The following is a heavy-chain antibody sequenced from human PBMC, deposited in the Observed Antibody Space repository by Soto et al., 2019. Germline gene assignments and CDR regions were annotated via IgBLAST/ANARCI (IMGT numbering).Heavy chain of an antibody. CDR1: GGSISSGGYY. CDR3: ARVGPRNYYDSSGYYYYFDY. V-gene: IGHV4-31*03. J-gene: IGHJ4*02. D-gene: IGHD3-22*01. CDR2: IYYIGST. Sequence: QVQLQESGPGLVKPSQTLSLTCTVSGGSISSGGYYWSWIRQHPGKGLEWIGYIYYIGSTYYNPSLKSRVTMSVDTSKNQFSLKLSSVTAADTAVYYCARVGPRNYYDSSGYYYYFDYWGQGTLVTVSS.